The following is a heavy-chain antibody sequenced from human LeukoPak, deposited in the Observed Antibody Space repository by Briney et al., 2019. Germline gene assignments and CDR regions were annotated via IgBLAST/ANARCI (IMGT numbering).Heavy chain of an antibody. V-gene: IGHV3-21*01. J-gene: IGHJ4*02. CDR2: ISSSSSYI. CDR3: ARDEAAVAGGDY. CDR1: GFTFSSYS. D-gene: IGHD6-19*01. Sequence: GGSLRLSCAASGFTFSSYSMNWVRQAPGKGLEWVSSISSSSSYIYYADSVKGRFTISRDNAKNSLYLQMNSLRAEDTAVYYCARDEAAVAGGDYWGQGTLVTVSS.